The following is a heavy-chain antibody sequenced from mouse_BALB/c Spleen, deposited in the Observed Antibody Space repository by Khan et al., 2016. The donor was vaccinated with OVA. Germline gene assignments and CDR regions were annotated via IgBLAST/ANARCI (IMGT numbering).Heavy chain of an antibody. J-gene: IGHJ4*01. CDR2: IRYSGST. V-gene: IGHV3-2*02. CDR1: GYSITSDYA. Sequence: EVQLQESGPGLVKPSQSLSLTCTVTGYSITSDYAWNWIRQFPGNKLEWMGYIRYSGSTNYNPALKSRISITRDTSKNQFFLQFNSVTTEDTATYYCARDGSRYNYAMDYWGQGTSVTVSS. D-gene: IGHD2-3*01. CDR3: ARDGSRYNYAMDY.